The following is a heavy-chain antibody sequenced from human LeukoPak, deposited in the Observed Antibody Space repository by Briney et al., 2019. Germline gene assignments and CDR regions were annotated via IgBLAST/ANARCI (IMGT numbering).Heavy chain of an antibody. V-gene: IGHV4-61*01. J-gene: IGHJ6*02. CDR1: GGSVSSGSYY. CDR3: ARDRGSGSYGSYYYYGMDV. D-gene: IGHD3-10*01. Sequence: SETLSLTCTVSGGSVSSGSYYWSSIRQPPGKGLEWIGYIYYSGSTNYNPSLKSRVTISVDTSKNQFSLKLSSVTAADTAVYYCARDRGSGSYGSYYYYGMDVWGQGTTVTVSS. CDR2: IYYSGST.